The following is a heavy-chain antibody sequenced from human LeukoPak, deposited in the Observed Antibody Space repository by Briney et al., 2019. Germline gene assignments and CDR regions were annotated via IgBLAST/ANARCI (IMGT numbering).Heavy chain of an antibody. D-gene: IGHD1-26*01. CDR1: GFTVSSNY. Sequence: GGSLRLSCAASGFTVSSNYMSWVRQAPGKGLEWVSVIYSGGSTYYADSVKGRFTISRDNSKNTLFLQMNSLRAEDTAVYYCARDPSGSYLRAFDIWGQGAMVTVSS. V-gene: IGHV3-66*01. J-gene: IGHJ3*02. CDR2: IYSGGST. CDR3: ARDPSGSYLRAFDI.